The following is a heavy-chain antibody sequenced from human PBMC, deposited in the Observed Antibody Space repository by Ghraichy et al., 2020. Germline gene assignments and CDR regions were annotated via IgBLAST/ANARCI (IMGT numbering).Heavy chain of an antibody. V-gene: IGHV3-7*01. CDR1: GFTFSNYW. J-gene: IGHJ4*02. Sequence: GGSLRLSCAASGFTFSNYWMSWVRQAPGKGLEWVANIKTDGTEKYYVDSVKGRFTVSRDNARNSLYLQVNSLRAEDTAVYYWARWYSASDYWGQGTLVTVSS. D-gene: IGHD1-26*01. CDR2: IKTDGTEK. CDR3: ARWYSASDY.